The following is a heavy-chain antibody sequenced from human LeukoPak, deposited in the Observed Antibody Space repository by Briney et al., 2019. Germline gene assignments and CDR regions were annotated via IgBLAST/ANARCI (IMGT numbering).Heavy chain of an antibody. CDR2: IYYSGST. V-gene: IGHV4-59*01. D-gene: IGHD6-13*01. J-gene: IGHJ4*02. Sequence: SETLSLTCTVSGGSISSYYWSWIRQPPGKGLEWIGYIYYSGSTNYNPSLKSRVTISVDTSKNQFSLKLSSVTAADTAVYYCARLEQHSDYWGQGTLITVSS. CDR1: GGSISSYY. CDR3: ARLEQHSDY.